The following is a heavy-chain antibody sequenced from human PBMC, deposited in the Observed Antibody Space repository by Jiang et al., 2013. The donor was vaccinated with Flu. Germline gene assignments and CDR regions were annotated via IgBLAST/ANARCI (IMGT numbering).Heavy chain of an antibody. J-gene: IGHJ4*02. CDR2: IVPILGTT. Sequence: SGAEVKKPGSPVKVSCKASGGALDNYAFSWVRQAPGQGLEWVGGIVPILGTTSYAWKFQGRVTISADKSTMTVYMELSSLRSEDTAMYYCARDAGIPVDGRGTSFENWGQGTLVTVSS. D-gene: IGHD6-19*01. V-gene: IGHV1-69*06. CDR3: ARDAGIPVDGRGTSFEN. CDR1: GGALDNYA.